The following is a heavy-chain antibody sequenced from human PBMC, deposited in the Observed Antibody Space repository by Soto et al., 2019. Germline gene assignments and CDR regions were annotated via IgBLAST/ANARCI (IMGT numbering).Heavy chain of an antibody. D-gene: IGHD3-22*01. CDR3: ARSHYYDTSGP. CDR1: GFGFSNYA. Sequence: GGSLRLSCAASGFGFSNYAMTWVRQAPGKGLEWVSCISSSSSYTKYADSVKGRFTISRDNAKNSLYLQMNSLRAEDTAVYYCARSHYYDTSGPWGQGTLVTVSS. V-gene: IGHV3-21*04. J-gene: IGHJ5*02. CDR2: ISSSSSYT.